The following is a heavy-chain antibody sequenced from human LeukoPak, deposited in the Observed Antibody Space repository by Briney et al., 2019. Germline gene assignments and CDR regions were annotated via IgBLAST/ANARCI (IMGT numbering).Heavy chain of an antibody. CDR2: ISGTGGST. Sequence: GGSLRLSCAASGFIFSSSAMTWVRQAPGKELEWVSAISGTGGSTVYADSVKGRLTISRDNSKNTLYLQMSSLRDEDTAIYYCTKGGSYAPLDYWGQGTLVTVSS. J-gene: IGHJ4*02. D-gene: IGHD1-26*01. CDR3: TKGGSYAPLDY. CDR1: GFIFSSSA. V-gene: IGHV3-23*01.